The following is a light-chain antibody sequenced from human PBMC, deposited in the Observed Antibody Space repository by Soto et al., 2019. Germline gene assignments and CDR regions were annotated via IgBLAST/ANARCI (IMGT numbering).Light chain of an antibody. V-gene: IGLV1-44*01. J-gene: IGLJ2*01. Sequence: QLVLTQPPSSSGTPGQRVTISCSGSSSNIGVNTVNWYQQFPGTAPKLLLRNNDQRPSGVPDRFSGSKSGTSASLAISALQSEDEADYYCAAWDDRLSGVVIGGGTQLTVL. CDR3: AAWDDRLSGVV. CDR2: NND. CDR1: SSNIGVNT.